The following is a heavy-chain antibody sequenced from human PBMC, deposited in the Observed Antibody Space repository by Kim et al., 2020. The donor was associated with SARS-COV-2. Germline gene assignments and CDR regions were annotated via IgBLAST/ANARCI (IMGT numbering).Heavy chain of an antibody. Sequence: GYADSVKGLFTISRDDAKNSLYLQMNRRRAEDTALYYCARAYGSGSYYAYWGQGTLVTVSS. D-gene: IGHD3-10*01. CDR3: ARAYGSGSYYAY. V-gene: IGHV3-20*03. J-gene: IGHJ4*02.